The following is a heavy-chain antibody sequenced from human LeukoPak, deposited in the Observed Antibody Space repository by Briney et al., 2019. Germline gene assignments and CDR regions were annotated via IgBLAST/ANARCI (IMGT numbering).Heavy chain of an antibody. V-gene: IGHV3-48*03. CDR1: GFTFSSYE. Sequence: GGSLRLSCAASGFTFSSYEMNWVRQAPGKGLEWVSYISSSGSTIYYADSVKGRFTISRDNAKNSLYLQMNSLRAEDTAVYYCAKDDDWGRYKHWGQGTLVTVSS. CDR2: ISSSGSTI. J-gene: IGHJ1*01. CDR3: AKDDDWGRYKH. D-gene: IGHD3-16*01.